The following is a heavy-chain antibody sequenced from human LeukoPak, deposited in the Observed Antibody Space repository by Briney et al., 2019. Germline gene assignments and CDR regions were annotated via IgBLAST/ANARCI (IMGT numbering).Heavy chain of an antibody. J-gene: IGHJ4*02. Sequence: PSETLSLTCTVSGDSISNSAYYWGWIRQSPGKGLEWIGNIYYSGSTYYNPSLKSRVTISVDTSKNQFSLKLNSVTAADTAVYYCARGLNWGQGTLVTVSS. CDR1: GDSISNSAYY. CDR2: IYYSGST. D-gene: IGHD3-16*01. CDR3: ARGLN. V-gene: IGHV4-39*01.